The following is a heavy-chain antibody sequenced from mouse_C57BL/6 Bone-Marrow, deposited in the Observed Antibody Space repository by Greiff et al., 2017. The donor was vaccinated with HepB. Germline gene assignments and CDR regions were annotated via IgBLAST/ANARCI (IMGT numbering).Heavy chain of an antibody. Sequence: VQLQQSGAELVRPGTSVKVSCKASGYAFTNYLIEWVKQRPGQGLEWIGVINPGSGGTNYNEKFKGKATLIADKSSSTAYMQLSSLTSEDSAVYFCARGGWLLRYWYFDVWGTGTTVTVSS. CDR3: ARGGWLLRYWYFDV. J-gene: IGHJ1*03. V-gene: IGHV1-54*01. CDR1: GYAFTNYL. CDR2: INPGSGGT. D-gene: IGHD2-3*01.